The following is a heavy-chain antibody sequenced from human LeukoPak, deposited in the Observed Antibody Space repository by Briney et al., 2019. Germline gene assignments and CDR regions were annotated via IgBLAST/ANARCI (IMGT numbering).Heavy chain of an antibody. J-gene: IGHJ4*02. V-gene: IGHV4-30-4*01. CDR2: IYYSGST. CDR3: ARQRETYGDYLN. Sequence: SGTLSLTCAVSGGSISSGDYYWSWIRQPPGKGLEWIGYIYYSGSTYYNPSLKSRVTISVDTSKNQFSLKLSSVTAADTAVYYCARQRETYGDYLNWGQGTLVTVSS. D-gene: IGHD4-17*01. CDR1: GGSISSGDYY.